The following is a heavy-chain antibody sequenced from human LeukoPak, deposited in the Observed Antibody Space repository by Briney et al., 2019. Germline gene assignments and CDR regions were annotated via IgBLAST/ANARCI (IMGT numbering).Heavy chain of an antibody. Sequence: GGSLRLSCAASGFTFSDYYMSWIRQAPGKGLEWVSYISSSSSYTNYADSVKGRFTISRDNAKNSLYLQMNSLRAADTAVYYCARDVVRGVIIHYFDYWGQGTLVTVSS. J-gene: IGHJ4*02. CDR2: ISSSSSYT. CDR1: GFTFSDYY. CDR3: ARDVVRGVIIHYFDY. V-gene: IGHV3-11*06. D-gene: IGHD3-10*01.